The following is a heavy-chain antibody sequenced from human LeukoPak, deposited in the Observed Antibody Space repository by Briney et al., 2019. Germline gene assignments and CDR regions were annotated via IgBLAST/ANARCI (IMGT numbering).Heavy chain of an antibody. V-gene: IGHV4-4*07. D-gene: IGHD3-22*01. Sequence: SETLSLTCTVSGGSISSYYWSWIRQPAGKGLEWIGRIYTSGSTNYNPSLKSRVTMSVDTSKNQFSLKLNSVTAADTAVYYCARGGDSSGYHYPLFDYWGQGTLVTVSS. J-gene: IGHJ4*02. CDR1: GGSISSYY. CDR2: IYTSGST. CDR3: ARGGDSSGYHYPLFDY.